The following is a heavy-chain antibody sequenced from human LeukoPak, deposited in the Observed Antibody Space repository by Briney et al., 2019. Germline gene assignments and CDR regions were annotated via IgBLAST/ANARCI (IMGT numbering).Heavy chain of an antibody. J-gene: IGHJ4*02. CDR3: AKEYDSSGYPGIGFDY. Sequence: GRSLRLSCAASGFTSSSYGKHWVRQAPGKGLEWVAVISYDGSNKYYADSVKGRFTISRDNSKNTLYLQMNSLRAEDTAVYYCAKEYDSSGYPGIGFDYWGQGTLVTVSS. CDR2: ISYDGSNK. CDR1: GFTSSSYG. D-gene: IGHD3-22*01. V-gene: IGHV3-30*18.